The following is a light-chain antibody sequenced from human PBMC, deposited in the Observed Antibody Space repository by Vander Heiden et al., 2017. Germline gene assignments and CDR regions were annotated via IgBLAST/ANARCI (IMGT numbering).Light chain of an antibody. J-gene: IGKJ4*01. CDR3: QQYNNWPPLT. V-gene: IGKV3-15*01. CDR2: GAS. Sequence: EIVMTQSPATLSVSPGARATLSCRASQRVSSNLAWYQQKPGQAPRLLIYGASTRATGIPARFSGSGSGTEFTRTISSLQSEDFAVYYCQQYNNWPPLTFGGGTKVEIK. CDR1: QRVSSN.